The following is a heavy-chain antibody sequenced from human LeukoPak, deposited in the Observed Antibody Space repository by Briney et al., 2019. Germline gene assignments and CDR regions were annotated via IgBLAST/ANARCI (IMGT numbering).Heavy chain of an antibody. D-gene: IGHD1-26*01. CDR3: AKDMGGDDKSGTLDY. V-gene: IGHV3-9*01. Sequence: GGSLRLSCAASGFTFDDYAMHWVRQAPGKGLEWVSGINWNSGSIGYADSVKGRFTISRDNAKNSLYLQMNSLRAEDTALYHCAKDMGGDDKSGTLDYWGQGTLVTVSS. CDR2: INWNSGSI. J-gene: IGHJ4*02. CDR1: GFTFDDYA.